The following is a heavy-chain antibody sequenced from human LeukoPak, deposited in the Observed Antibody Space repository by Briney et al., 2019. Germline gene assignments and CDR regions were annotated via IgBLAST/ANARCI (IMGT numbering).Heavy chain of an antibody. CDR1: GGSFSGYY. Sequence: SETLSLTCAVYGGSFSGYYWSWIRQPPGKGLEWIGEINHSGSTNYNPSLKSRVTISVDTSKNQFSLKLSSVTAADTAVYYCARGSRVLLWFGESNGFDYWGQGTLVTVSS. D-gene: IGHD3-10*01. CDR2: INHSGST. J-gene: IGHJ4*02. V-gene: IGHV4-34*01. CDR3: ARGSRVLLWFGESNGFDY.